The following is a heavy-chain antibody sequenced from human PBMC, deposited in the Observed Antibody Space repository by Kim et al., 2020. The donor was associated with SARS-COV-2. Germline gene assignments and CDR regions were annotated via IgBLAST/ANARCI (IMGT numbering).Heavy chain of an antibody. CDR3: ARVRAPYSGYDPYYFDY. D-gene: IGHD5-12*01. Sequence: SETLSLTCAVYGGSFSGYYWSWIRQPPGKGLEWIGEINHSGSTNYNPSLKSRVTISVDTSKNQFSLKLSSVTAADTAVYYCARVRAPYSGYDPYYFDYWGQGTLVTVSS. CDR1: GGSFSGYY. V-gene: IGHV4-34*01. CDR2: INHSGST. J-gene: IGHJ4*02.